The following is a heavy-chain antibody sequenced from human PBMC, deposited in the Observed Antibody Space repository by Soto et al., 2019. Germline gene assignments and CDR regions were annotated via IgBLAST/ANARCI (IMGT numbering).Heavy chain of an antibody. Sequence: QVQLVQSGAEVKNPGSSVKVSCKVSGGTFIRYAISRVRQAPGQGLEWMGGIIPSFGRANYAQNFQGRVTITADESTSTAYMGLSSLGSEDTAVYYFARLAYSRGWYYYYGMDVWGQGTTVTVSS. CDR1: GGTFIRYA. CDR3: ARLAYSRGWYYYYGMDV. CDR2: IIPSFGRA. V-gene: IGHV1-69*01. D-gene: IGHD6-25*01. J-gene: IGHJ6*02.